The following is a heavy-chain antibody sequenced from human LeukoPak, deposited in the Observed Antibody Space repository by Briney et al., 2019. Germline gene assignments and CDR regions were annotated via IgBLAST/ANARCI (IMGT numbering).Heavy chain of an antibody. CDR2: IYHAGST. Sequence: SETLSLTCTVSGGSISSGGFYWGWIRQSPGKGLEWIGYIYHAGSTYYNPSLKSRVTISVDTFKNQFSLKLSSVTAADTAVYYCAREGAAAGISAFDVWGQGTMVTVSS. CDR1: GGSISSGGFY. J-gene: IGHJ3*01. V-gene: IGHV4-30-2*06. D-gene: IGHD6-13*01. CDR3: AREGAAAGISAFDV.